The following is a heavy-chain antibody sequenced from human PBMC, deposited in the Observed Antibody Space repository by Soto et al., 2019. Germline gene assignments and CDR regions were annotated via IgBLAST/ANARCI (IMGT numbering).Heavy chain of an antibody. V-gene: IGHV5-51*01. CDR2: IYPGDSDT. J-gene: IGHJ5*02. D-gene: IGHD6-13*01. Sequence: GESLKISCKGSGYSFTSYWIGWVRQMPGKGLEWMGIIYPGDSDTRCSPSFQGQVNISADKSNSTAYLQWSSLKASDTAMYYCARLQQQLVRSLLPWFDPWGQGTLVTVSS. CDR3: ARLQQQLVRSLLPWFDP. CDR1: GYSFTSYW.